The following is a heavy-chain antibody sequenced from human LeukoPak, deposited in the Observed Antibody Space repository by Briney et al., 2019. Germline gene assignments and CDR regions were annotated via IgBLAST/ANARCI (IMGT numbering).Heavy chain of an antibody. V-gene: IGHV3-33*01. J-gene: IGHJ4*02. D-gene: IGHD4-11*01. CDR3: ARDAQRGFDYSNSLEY. Sequence: GGSLRLSCAAAGFTFNHYGMHWVRQAPGKGLEWVAVIWSDGTNQYYADSVKGRFTISRDDSGNTVYRQMNSLRPEDTGVYYCARDAQRGFDYSNSLEYWGQGTPVTVST. CDR2: IWSDGTNQ. CDR1: GFTFNHYG.